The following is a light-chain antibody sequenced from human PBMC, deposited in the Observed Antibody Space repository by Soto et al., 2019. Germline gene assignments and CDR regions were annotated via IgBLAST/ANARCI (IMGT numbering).Light chain of an antibody. CDR1: QYIGTY. CDR3: QQSAISPIT. J-gene: IGKJ5*01. CDR2: SAS. Sequence: DIQMTQSPSSLSAPVGDRIIITCRASQYIGTYLNWYQHKRGKVPKLLIHSASNLQGGVPSRFSGSGYGTDFTLTISSLQADDSATYYCQQSAISPITFGQGTRLEIK. V-gene: IGKV1-39*01.